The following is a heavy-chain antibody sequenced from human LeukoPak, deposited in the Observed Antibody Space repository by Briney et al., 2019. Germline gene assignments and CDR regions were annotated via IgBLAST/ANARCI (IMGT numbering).Heavy chain of an antibody. CDR3: ARDQRLIRYYDFWSGYYSYFDY. Sequence: GGSLRLSCAASGFTFSSYGMHWVRQAPGKGLEWVAFIRYDGSNKYYADSVKGRFTISRDNSKNTLYLQMNSLRADDTAVYYCARDQRLIRYYDFWSGYYSYFDYWGQGTLVTVSS. D-gene: IGHD3-3*01. CDR1: GFTFSSYG. V-gene: IGHV3-30*02. CDR2: IRYDGSNK. J-gene: IGHJ4*02.